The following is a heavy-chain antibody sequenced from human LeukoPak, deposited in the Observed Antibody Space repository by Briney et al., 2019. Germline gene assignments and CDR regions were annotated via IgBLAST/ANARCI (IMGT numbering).Heavy chain of an antibody. Sequence: SETLSLTCTVSGGSISSYYWSWIRQPPGKGLEWIGYIYYSGSTNYNPSLKSRVTISVDTSKNQFSLKLSSVTAADTAVYYCARDRLLEWLTEDAFDIWGQGTMVTVSS. J-gene: IGHJ3*02. CDR3: ARDRLLEWLTEDAFDI. D-gene: IGHD3-3*01. V-gene: IGHV4-59*01. CDR1: GGSISSYY. CDR2: IYYSGST.